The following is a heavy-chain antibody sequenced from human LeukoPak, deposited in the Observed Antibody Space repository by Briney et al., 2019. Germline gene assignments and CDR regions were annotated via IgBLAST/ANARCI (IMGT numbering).Heavy chain of an antibody. CDR2: ISGSGGST. V-gene: IGHV3-23*01. J-gene: IGHJ4*02. CDR1: GFTFSSYV. CDR3: AKRVAYSGTWYYFDY. Sequence: GGSLRLASAASGFTFSSYVMTWVRQAPGKGLEWVSAISGSGGSTYYADSVKGRFTISRDNSKNTLYLQMNSLRAEDSAVYYCAKRVAYSGTWYYFDYWGQGTLVTVSS. D-gene: IGHD6-13*01.